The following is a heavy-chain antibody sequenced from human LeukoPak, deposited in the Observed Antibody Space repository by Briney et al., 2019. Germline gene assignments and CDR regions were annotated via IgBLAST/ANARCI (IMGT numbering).Heavy chain of an antibody. CDR3: AGTNLLYCSSTSCYYFDY. Sequence: SETLSLTCTVSGGSISSSSYYWGWIRQPPGKGLGWIGSIYYSGSTYYNPSLKSRVTISVDTSKNQFSLKLSSVTAADTAVYYCAGTNLLYCSSTSCYYFDYWGQGTLVTVSS. D-gene: IGHD2-2*01. V-gene: IGHV4-39*07. CDR2: IYYSGST. CDR1: GGSISSSSYY. J-gene: IGHJ4*02.